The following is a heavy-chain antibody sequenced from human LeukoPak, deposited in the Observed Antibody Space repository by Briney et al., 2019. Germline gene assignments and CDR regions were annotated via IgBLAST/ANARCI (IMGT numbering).Heavy chain of an antibody. CDR3: ARDLAEIRFLEWLASHWFDP. D-gene: IGHD3-3*01. J-gene: IGHJ5*02. Sequence: ASVKVSCKASGYTFTGYYMHWVRQAPGQGLEWMGWINPNSGGTNNAQKFQGRVTMTRDTSISTAYMELSRLRSDDTAVYYCARDLAEIRFLEWLASHWFDPWGQGTLVTVSS. CDR2: INPNSGGT. V-gene: IGHV1-2*02. CDR1: GYTFTGYY.